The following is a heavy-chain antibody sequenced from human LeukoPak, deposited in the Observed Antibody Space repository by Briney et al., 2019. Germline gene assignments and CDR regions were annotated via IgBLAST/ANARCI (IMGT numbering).Heavy chain of an antibody. CDR3: ARHKTMAGFDY. CDR2: SFHTGTT. Sequence: SETLSLTCSVSGASVTDYYWTWVRQPPGKGLEWIGLSFHTGTTHHNPSLKSRVTMSVDTSNNQCSMKLTSVTAADTAVYYCARHKTMAGFDYWGQGILVTVAS. J-gene: IGHJ4*02. V-gene: IGHV4-59*08. D-gene: IGHD6-19*01. CDR1: GASVTDYY.